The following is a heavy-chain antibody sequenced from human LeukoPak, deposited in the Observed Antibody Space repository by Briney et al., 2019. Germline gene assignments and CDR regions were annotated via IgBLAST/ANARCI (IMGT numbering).Heavy chain of an antibody. CDR1: GYTFTGYY. V-gene: IGHV1-2*02. J-gene: IGHJ4*02. Sequence: ASVKVSCKASGYTFTGYYMHWVRQAPGQGLEWMGWINPNSGGTNYAQKFQGRVTMTRDTSISTAYMELSRLRSDDTAVYYCARDTAYDSSGYYWNYFDYWGQGTLVTVSS. CDR3: ARDTAYDSSGYYWNYFDY. CDR2: INPNSGGT. D-gene: IGHD3-22*01.